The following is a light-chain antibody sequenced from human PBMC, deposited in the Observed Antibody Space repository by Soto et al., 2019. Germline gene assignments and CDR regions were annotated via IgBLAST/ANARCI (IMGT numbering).Light chain of an antibody. CDR3: MQALQTPYT. CDR1: QSLLHSNGYNY. Sequence: DIVMTQSPLSLPVTPGEPASISCRSSQSLLHSNGYNYLGWYLQKPGQSPQLLIYLGSNRASGVPDRFSGSDSVTDFTLKISRVEAEDVGVYYCMQALQTPYTFGQGTKLEI. CDR2: LGS. J-gene: IGKJ2*01. V-gene: IGKV2-28*01.